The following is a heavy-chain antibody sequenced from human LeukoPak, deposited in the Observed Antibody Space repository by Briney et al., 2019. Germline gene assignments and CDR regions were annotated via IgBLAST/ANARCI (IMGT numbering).Heavy chain of an antibody. V-gene: IGHV4-39*07. Sequence: SETLSLTCTVSGGSISGSFYYWGWIRQPPGKGLEWIGEINHSGSTNYNPSLKSRVTISVDTSKNQFSLKLSSVTAADTAVYYCARGGDGYSSSWRYYYYYGMDVWGQGTTVTVSS. D-gene: IGHD6-13*01. CDR1: GGSISGSFYY. J-gene: IGHJ6*02. CDR2: INHSGST. CDR3: ARGGDGYSSSWRYYYYYGMDV.